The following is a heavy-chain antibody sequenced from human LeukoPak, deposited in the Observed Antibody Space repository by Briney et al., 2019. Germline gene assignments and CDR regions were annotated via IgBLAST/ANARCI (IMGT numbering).Heavy chain of an antibody. CDR1: GGTFSSYA. CDR2: IIPIFGTA. D-gene: IGHD1-1*01. Sequence: SVKVSCKASGGTFSSYAISWVRQAPGQGLEWMGGIIPIFGTANYAQKFQGRVTITADESTSTAYMELSSLRSEDTTVYYCARLPGPTTKYYYYGMDVWGQGTTVTVSS. J-gene: IGHJ6*02. CDR3: ARLPGPTTKYYYYGMDV. V-gene: IGHV1-69*13.